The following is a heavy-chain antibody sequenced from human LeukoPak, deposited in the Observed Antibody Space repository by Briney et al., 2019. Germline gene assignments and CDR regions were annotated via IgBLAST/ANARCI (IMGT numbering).Heavy chain of an antibody. V-gene: IGHV4-38-2*02. CDR3: ARSPVWFGEFVY. CDR2: INHSGST. CDR1: GYSINSGYY. Sequence: SETLSLTCTVSGYSINSGYYWGWIRQPPGKGLEWIGEINHSGSTNYNPSLKSRVTISVDTSKNQFSLKLSSVTAADTAVYYCARSPVWFGEFVYWGQGTLVTVSS. D-gene: IGHD3-10*01. J-gene: IGHJ4*02.